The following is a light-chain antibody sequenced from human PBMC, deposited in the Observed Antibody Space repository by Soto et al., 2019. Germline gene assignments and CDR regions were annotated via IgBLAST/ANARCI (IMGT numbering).Light chain of an antibody. J-gene: IGKJ1*01. V-gene: IGKV1-5*03. Sequence: DIQMTQSPSTLCESXGDRVTIPXXASQTISSWLAWYQQKPGKAPKLLIYKASTLKSGVPSRFSGSGSGTEFTLTISSLQPDDFATYYCQHYNSYSEAFGQGTKVDIK. CDR2: KAS. CDR1: QTISSW. CDR3: QHYNSYSEA.